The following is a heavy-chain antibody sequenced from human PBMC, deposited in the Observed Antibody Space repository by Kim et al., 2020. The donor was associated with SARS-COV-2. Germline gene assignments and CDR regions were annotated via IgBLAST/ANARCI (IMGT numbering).Heavy chain of an antibody. CDR2: INPSGGST. CDR3: AREPIAVAGAYYYYGMDV. CDR1: GYTFTSYY. V-gene: IGHV1-46*01. D-gene: IGHD6-19*01. Sequence: ASVKVSCKASGYTFTSYYMHWVRQAPGQGLEWMGIINPSGGSTSYAQKFQGRVTMTRDTSTSTVYMELSSLRSEDTAVYYCAREPIAVAGAYYYYGMDVWGQGTTVTVSS. J-gene: IGHJ6*02.